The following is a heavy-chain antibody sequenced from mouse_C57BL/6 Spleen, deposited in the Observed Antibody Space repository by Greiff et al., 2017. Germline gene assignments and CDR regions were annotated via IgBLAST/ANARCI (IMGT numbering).Heavy chain of an antibody. V-gene: IGHV1-26*01. CDR2: INPNNGGT. J-gene: IGHJ2*01. CDR3: ARRNY. CDR1: GYTFIDYY. Sequence: EVQLQQSGPELVKPGASVKISCKASGYTFIDYYMNWVKQSHGKSLEWIGDINPNNGGTSYNQKFKGKATLTVDKSSSTAYMELRSLTSEDSAVYYCARRNYWGQGTTLTVSS.